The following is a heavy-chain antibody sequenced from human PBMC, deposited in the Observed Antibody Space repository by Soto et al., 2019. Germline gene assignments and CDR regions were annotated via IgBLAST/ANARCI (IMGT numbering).Heavy chain of an antibody. J-gene: IGHJ6*02. Sequence: GGSLRLSCAASGFTFSGYAMHWVRQAPGKGLEWVAVISYDGSNKYYADSVKGRFTISRDNSKNTLYLQMNSLRAEDTAVYYCANSAGTYYYYYGMDVWGQGTTVTVSS. CDR3: ANSAGTYYYYYGMDV. CDR2: ISYDGSNK. D-gene: IGHD6-13*01. V-gene: IGHV3-30-3*01. CDR1: GFTFSGYA.